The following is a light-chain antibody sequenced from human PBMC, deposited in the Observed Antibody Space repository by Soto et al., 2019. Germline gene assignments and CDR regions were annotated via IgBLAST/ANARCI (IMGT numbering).Light chain of an antibody. CDR2: DVI. CDR3: VSFAGGTYV. CDR1: SSDVGRYNF. Sequence: QSVLTQPRSVSGSPGQSVTISCTGTSSDVGRYNFVSWYQQHPDKAPKLMIYDVIKRPSGVPDRFSGSKSGNTASLTIYGLQAEDEADYYCVSFAGGTYVFGTGTKVTV. J-gene: IGLJ1*01. V-gene: IGLV2-11*01.